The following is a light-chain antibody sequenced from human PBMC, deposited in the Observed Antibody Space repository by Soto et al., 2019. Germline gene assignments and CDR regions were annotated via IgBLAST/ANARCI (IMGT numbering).Light chain of an antibody. CDR1: QSISSY. Sequence: EIVLTQSPATLSLSPGETATLSCRASQSISSYLAWYQQRPGQAPRLLIYDASSRATGIPARFSGSGSGTGFTLTISSLEPEDFAVYYCQQRVNWPLTFGQGTKLEIK. J-gene: IGKJ2*01. CDR3: QQRVNWPLT. CDR2: DAS. V-gene: IGKV3-11*01.